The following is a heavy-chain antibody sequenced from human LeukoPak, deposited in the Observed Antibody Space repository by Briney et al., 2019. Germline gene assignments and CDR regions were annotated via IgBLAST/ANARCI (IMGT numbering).Heavy chain of an antibody. J-gene: IGHJ4*02. CDR1: GGSISTYY. CDR2: LFSGGTT. CDR3: ARHGGNLGSFNF. V-gene: IGHV4-59*08. Sequence: SETLSLTCTVPGGSISTYYWSWIRQPPGKGLEWVGYLFSGGTTNYNPSLKSRVTMSVDMSKHQFSLRLTSVTAADTAVYYCARHGGNLGSFNFWGQGSLVTVSS. D-gene: IGHD3-16*01.